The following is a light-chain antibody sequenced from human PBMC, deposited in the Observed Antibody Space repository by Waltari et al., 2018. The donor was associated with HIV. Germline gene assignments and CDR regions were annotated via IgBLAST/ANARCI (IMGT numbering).Light chain of an antibody. CDR3: HQYGNSPST. CDR1: QSVNANF. CDR2: GVS. Sequence: VLTQSSGSLSLSPGERATLSCRASQSVNANFFAWYQQRPGQAPSLLIYGVSTRAPGIPDRFSGSGSGTDFTLTISRLEPEDFAVYYCHQYGNSPSTFGQGTTLDIK. V-gene: IGKV3-20*01. J-gene: IGKJ2*01.